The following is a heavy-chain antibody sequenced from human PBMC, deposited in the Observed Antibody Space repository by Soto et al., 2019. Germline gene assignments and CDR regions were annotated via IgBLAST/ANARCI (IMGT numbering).Heavy chain of an antibody. D-gene: IGHD1-1*01. CDR3: ARGKGMEENYYYYGMDV. Sequence: GASVKVSCKASGYSFSTHSIHWVRQAPGQGREWMGWINGGNGNTKYSQKFRDRVTITRDASASTGYMELSSLRSEDTAVYYCARGKGMEENYYYYGMDVWGQGTTVTVSS. V-gene: IGHV1-3*01. CDR1: GYSFSTHS. CDR2: INGGNGNT. J-gene: IGHJ6*02.